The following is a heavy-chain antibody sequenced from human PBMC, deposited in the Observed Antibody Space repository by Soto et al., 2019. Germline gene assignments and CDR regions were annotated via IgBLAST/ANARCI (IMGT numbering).Heavy chain of an antibody. D-gene: IGHD3-9*01. CDR3: ARDVDERLTGYYIPFDY. J-gene: IGHJ4*02. V-gene: IGHV1-18*01. CDR2: ISAYTGNT. Sequence: ASVKVPCKASDYTFASYGVSWVRQAPGQGLEWMGWISAYTGNTNYAQKFQGRVTLTTDTSTSTAYMELRSLTSDDTALYYCARDVDERLTGYYIPFDYWGQGTQVTVSS. CDR1: DYTFASYG.